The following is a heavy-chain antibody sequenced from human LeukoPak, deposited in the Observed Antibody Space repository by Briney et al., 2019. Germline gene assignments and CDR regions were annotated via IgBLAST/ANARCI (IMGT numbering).Heavy chain of an antibody. V-gene: IGHV3-72*01. CDR3: ASTPGYSYGNDAFDM. D-gene: IGHD5-18*01. J-gene: IGHJ3*02. CDR2: TRNKANTYTT. Sequence: TGGSLRLSCEVSGFTSSTYTMNWVRQAPGKGLEWVGLTRNKANTYTTEYAASVKGRFTISRDDSKNSLYLQMNSLKTEDTAVYYCASTPGYSYGNDAFDMWGQGTMVTVSS. CDR1: GFTSSTYT.